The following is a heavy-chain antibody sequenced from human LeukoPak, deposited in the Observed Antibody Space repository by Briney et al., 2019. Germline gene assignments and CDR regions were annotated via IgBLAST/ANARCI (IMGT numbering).Heavy chain of an antibody. D-gene: IGHD2-15*01. CDR3: ARAPHTGGGPRRLDY. CDR2: FDPEDGET. CDR1: GYTLTELS. V-gene: IGHV1-24*01. J-gene: IGHJ4*02. Sequence: ASVKVSCKVSGYTLTELSMHWVRQAPGKGLEWMGGFDPEDGETIYAQKFQGRVTMTRDTSTSTVYMELSSLRSEDTAVYYCARAPHTGGGPRRLDYWGQGTLVTVSS.